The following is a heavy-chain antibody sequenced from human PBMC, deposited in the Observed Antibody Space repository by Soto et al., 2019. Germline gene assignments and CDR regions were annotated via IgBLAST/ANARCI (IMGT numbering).Heavy chain of an antibody. CDR2: INAGNGNT. CDR3: AGAVAVPADFYY. V-gene: IGHV1-3*05. J-gene: IGHJ4*02. D-gene: IGHD6-19*01. CDR1: GYTFTGYA. Sequence: QVQLVQSGAEEKKPGASVKVSCKASGYTFTGYAMHWVRQAPGQRLEWMGWINAGNGNTKYSQRFHGRVTITRDTSASTAYMELSSMRSEDTAVYYCAGAVAVPADFYYWGQGTLVTVSS.